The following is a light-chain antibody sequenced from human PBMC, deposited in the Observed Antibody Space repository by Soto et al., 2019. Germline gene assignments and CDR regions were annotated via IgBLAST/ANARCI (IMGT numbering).Light chain of an antibody. J-gene: IGKJ5*01. Sequence: EIVLTQSPGTLYLSPGERATLSCRASQRVSSGHLAWYQQKPGQAPRLLIYGISSRATGTPDRFSGSGSGTELPLTLSRLEPEDFAIYSCQFLDYPPTFGQGTRLEIK. CDR3: QFLDYPPT. CDR2: GIS. CDR1: QRVSSGH. V-gene: IGKV3-20*01.